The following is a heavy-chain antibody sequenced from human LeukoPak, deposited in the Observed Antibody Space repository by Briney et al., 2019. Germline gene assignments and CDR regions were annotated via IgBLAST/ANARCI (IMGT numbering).Heavy chain of an antibody. J-gene: IGHJ5*02. Sequence: ASVKVSCKASGYTFTIYYMHWVRQAPGQGLEWMGLINPNSGGTNYAQKFQDRVTMTRDTSISTAYMELSRMRSDDTAVYYCARSRRIVVVTPYNWFDPWGQGTLVTV. CDR2: INPNSGGT. V-gene: IGHV1-2*02. D-gene: IGHD3-22*01. CDR1: GYTFTIYY. CDR3: ARSRRIVVVTPYNWFDP.